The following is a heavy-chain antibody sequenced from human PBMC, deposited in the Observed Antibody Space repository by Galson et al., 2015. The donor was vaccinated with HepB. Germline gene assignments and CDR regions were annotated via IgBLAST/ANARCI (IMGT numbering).Heavy chain of an antibody. V-gene: IGHV3-30*03. D-gene: IGHD2-21*02. CDR1: GFSFKTYG. CDR2: ISYDGSNK. Sequence: SLRLSCAASGFSFKTYGMHWVCQAPGKGLEWVAVISYDGSNKYYADSVKGRFTISRDNSKNTLYLQMNSLRAEDTAVYYCATSTHCGGDCNYFDYWGQGTLVTVSS. CDR3: ATSTHCGGDCNYFDY. J-gene: IGHJ4*02.